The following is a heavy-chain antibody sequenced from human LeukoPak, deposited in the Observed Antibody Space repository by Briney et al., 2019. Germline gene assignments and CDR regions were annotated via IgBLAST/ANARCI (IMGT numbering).Heavy chain of an antibody. CDR2: ISAYNGNT. J-gene: IGHJ4*02. V-gene: IGHV1-18*01. CDR1: GYTFTNYG. CDR3: STIYCSSTSCSTNYFDY. Sequence: ASVKVSCKASGYTFTNYGISWVRQAPGQGLEWMEWISAYNGNTKYAQKLQGRVTMTTDTSTNTAYMELTGLRSDDTAVYYCSTIYCSSTSCSTNYFDYWGQGTLVTVSS. D-gene: IGHD2-2*01.